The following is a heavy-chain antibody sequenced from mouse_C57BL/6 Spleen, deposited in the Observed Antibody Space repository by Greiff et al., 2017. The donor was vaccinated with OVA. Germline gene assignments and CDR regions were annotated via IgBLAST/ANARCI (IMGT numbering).Heavy chain of an antibody. CDR3: ARGLTGTNAMDY. J-gene: IGHJ4*01. V-gene: IGHV5-17*01. D-gene: IGHD4-1*01. CDR1: GFTFSDYG. Sequence: EVKLVESGGGLVKPGGSLKLSCAASGFTFSDYGMHWVRQAPEKGLEWVAYISSGSSTIYYADTVKGRFTISRDNAKNTLFLQMTSLRSEDTAMYYCARGLTGTNAMDYWGQGTSVTVSS. CDR2: ISSGSSTI.